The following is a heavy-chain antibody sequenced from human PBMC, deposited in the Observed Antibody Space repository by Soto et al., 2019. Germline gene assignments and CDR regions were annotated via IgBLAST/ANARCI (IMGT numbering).Heavy chain of an antibody. Sequence: GASVKVSCKASGYTFTSYGISWVRQAPGQGLEWMGWISAYNGNTNYAQKFQGWVTMTRDTSISTAYMELSRLRSDDTAVYYCARGSGPYSSSFFVSFRYWFDPWGQGTLVTVSS. D-gene: IGHD6-6*01. J-gene: IGHJ5*02. CDR3: ARGSGPYSSSFFVSFRYWFDP. V-gene: IGHV1-18*01. CDR2: ISAYNGNT. CDR1: GYTFTSYG.